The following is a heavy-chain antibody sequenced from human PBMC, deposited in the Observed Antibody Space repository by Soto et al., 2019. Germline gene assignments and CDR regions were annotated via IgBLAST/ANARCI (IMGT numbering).Heavy chain of an antibody. CDR1: GGSISPYY. CDR2: VYYSGDT. CDR3: ARKGAAASYAHYYMDV. D-gene: IGHD6-13*01. Sequence: QVQLQESGPGLVKPSETLSLTCTVSGGSISPYYWSWIRQPPGKGLEWIGYVYYSGDTNYNPSLESRATISVDTSRNRFSLNLTSATAAETAVYYCARKGAAASYAHYYMDVWGRGTAVTVSS. J-gene: IGHJ6*03. V-gene: IGHV4-59*01.